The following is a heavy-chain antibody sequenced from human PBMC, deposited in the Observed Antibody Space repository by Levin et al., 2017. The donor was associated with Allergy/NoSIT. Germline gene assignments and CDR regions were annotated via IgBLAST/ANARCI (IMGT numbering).Heavy chain of an antibody. CDR2: INTNTGNP. CDR3: ARDRTTVTTDFQH. Sequence: GGSLRLSCKASGYTFTSYAMNWVRQAPGQGLEWMGWINTNTGNPTYAQGFTGRFVFSLDTSVSTAYLQISSLKAEDTAVYYCARDRTTVTTDFQHWGQGTLVTVSS. D-gene: IGHD4-17*01. CDR1: GYTFTSYA. V-gene: IGHV7-4-1*02. J-gene: IGHJ1*01.